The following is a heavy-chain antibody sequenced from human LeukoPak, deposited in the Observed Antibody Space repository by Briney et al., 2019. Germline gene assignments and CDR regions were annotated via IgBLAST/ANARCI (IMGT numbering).Heavy chain of an antibody. D-gene: IGHD4-17*01. Sequence: GGSLRLSCAASGFTFSSYVMSWVRQAPGKGLEWVSAISGSGGNTYYADSMKGRLTISRDNSKNTLYLQMNSLRAEDTAVYYCARDYGDAFDSWGQGTLVTVSS. CDR2: ISGSGGNT. CDR1: GFTFSSYV. J-gene: IGHJ4*02. CDR3: ARDYGDAFDS. V-gene: IGHV3-23*01.